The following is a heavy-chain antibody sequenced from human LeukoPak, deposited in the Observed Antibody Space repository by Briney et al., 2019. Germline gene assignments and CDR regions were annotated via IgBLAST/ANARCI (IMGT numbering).Heavy chain of an antibody. J-gene: IGHJ4*02. CDR1: GFTFSSYA. CDR2: ISYDGSNK. D-gene: IGHD2-2*01. CDR3: ARGGCSSTSCYGTFDY. V-gene: IGHV3-30-3*01. Sequence: PGGSLRLSCAASGFTFSSYAMHWVRQAPGKGLEWVAVISYDGSNKYYAASVKGRFTISRDNSKNTLYLQMNSLRAEDTAVYYCARGGCSSTSCYGTFDYWGQGTLVTVSS.